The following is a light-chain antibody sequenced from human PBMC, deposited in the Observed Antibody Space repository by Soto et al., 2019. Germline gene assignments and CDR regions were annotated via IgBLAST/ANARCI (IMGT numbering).Light chain of an antibody. CDR3: CSYKTTSAYV. CDR1: FSDVGRYNS. CDR2: EVN. V-gene: IGLV2-14*01. J-gene: IGLJ1*01. Sequence: QSALTQPASVSGSPGQSITISCTGTFSDVGRYNSVSWYQQRPGKAPKLMIFEVNNRPSGVSNRFSGSKSGNTASLAISGLPNEEEADYYCCSYKTTSAYVFGTGTKLTVL.